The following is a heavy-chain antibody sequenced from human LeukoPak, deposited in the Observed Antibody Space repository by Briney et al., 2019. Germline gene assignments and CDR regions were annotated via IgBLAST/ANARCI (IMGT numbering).Heavy chain of an antibody. D-gene: IGHD6-6*01. Sequence: PGRSLRPSCAASGFTFSSYAMHWVRQAPGKGLEWVAVISYDGSNKYYADSVKGRFTISRDNSKNTLYLQTNSLRAEDTAVYYCARDRGRSVAARKGYWGQGTLVTVSS. CDR3: ARDRGRSVAARKGY. J-gene: IGHJ4*01. V-gene: IGHV3-30*04. CDR1: GFTFSSYA. CDR2: ISYDGSNK.